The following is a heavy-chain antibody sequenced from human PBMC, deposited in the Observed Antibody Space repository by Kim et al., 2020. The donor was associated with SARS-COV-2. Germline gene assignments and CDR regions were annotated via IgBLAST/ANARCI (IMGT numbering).Heavy chain of an antibody. CDR2: MNPNSGNT. J-gene: IGHJ6*02. D-gene: IGHD3-3*01. CDR1: GYTFTSYD. CDR3: ARDQTIDDFWSGYYPGGMDV. V-gene: IGHV1-8*01. Sequence: ASVKVSCKASGYTFTSYDINWVRQATGQGLEWMGWMNPNSGNTGYAQKFQGRVTMTRNTSISTAYMELSSLRSEDTAVYYCARDQTIDDFWSGYYPGGMDVWGQGTTVTVSS.